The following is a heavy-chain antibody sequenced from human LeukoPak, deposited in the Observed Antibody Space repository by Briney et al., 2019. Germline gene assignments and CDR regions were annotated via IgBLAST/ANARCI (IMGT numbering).Heavy chain of an antibody. Sequence: GGSLRLSCAASGITFASYTMSWVRQAPGKGLEWVSGISGSGGSTYYGDSAKGRFTISRDNSKNTLYLRMNSLRAEDTAVYYCAKDQEDYYGSGFGIDYWGQGTLVTVSS. V-gene: IGHV3-23*01. D-gene: IGHD3-10*01. CDR1: GITFASYT. J-gene: IGHJ4*02. CDR2: ISGSGGST. CDR3: AKDQEDYYGSGFGIDY.